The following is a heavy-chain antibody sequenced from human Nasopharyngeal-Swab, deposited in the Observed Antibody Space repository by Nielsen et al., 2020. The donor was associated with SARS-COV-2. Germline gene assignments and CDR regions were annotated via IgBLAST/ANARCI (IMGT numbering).Heavy chain of an antibody. J-gene: IGHJ5*02. CDR3: ATSPGIAVAGTHLSWFDP. Sequence: ASVKVSCKVSGYTLTELSMLCVRHPPGKGLVWMGGFDPEDGETIYAQKFQGRVTMTEDTSTDTAYMELSSLRSEDTAVYYCATSPGIAVAGTHLSWFDPWGQGTLVTVSS. CDR2: FDPEDGET. CDR1: GYTLTELS. V-gene: IGHV1-24*01. D-gene: IGHD6-19*01.